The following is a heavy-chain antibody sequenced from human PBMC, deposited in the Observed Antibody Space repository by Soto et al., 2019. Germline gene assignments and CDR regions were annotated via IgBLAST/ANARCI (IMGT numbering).Heavy chain of an antibody. D-gene: IGHD1-20*01. V-gene: IGHV3-21*01. CDR2: ISASSSSI. CDR1: GFNFITFS. CDR3: VRDAYNRDAFDI. J-gene: IGHJ3*02. Sequence: DVPLVESGGGLVKPGGSLRLSCAASGFNFITFSMNWVRQAPGKGLEWVSSISASSSSIYYAESVKGRFTVSRDNVKNSLYLQMNSLTAEDTALYYCVRDAYNRDAFDIWGQGTTVTVSS.